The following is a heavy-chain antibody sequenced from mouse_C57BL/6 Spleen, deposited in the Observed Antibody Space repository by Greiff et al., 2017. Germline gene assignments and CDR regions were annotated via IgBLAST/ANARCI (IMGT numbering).Heavy chain of an antibody. J-gene: IGHJ2*01. CDR3: ARGEITTVSFDY. Sequence: QVQLQQPGAELVKPGASVKLSCKASGYTFTSYWMQWVKQRPGQGLEWIGEIDPSDSYTNSNQKFKGKATLTVDTSSSTAYMQLSSLTSEDSAVYYCARGEITTVSFDYWGQGTTLTVSS. V-gene: IGHV1-50*01. CDR2: IDPSDSYT. D-gene: IGHD1-1*01. CDR1: GYTFTSYW.